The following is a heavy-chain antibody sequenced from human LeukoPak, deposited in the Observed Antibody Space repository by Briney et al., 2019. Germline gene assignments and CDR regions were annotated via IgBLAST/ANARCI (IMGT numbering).Heavy chain of an antibody. J-gene: IGHJ1*01. V-gene: IGHV3-9*01. Sequence: GGSLRLSCAASGFTFDNYPMNWVRQVPGKGLEWISLISWNSGTIGYADSVKGRFTISRDNANNFLYLQMNSLRAEDTALYYCARAYKDRSLAGKKEFFQHWGQGTLVTVSS. D-gene: IGHD6-19*01. CDR3: ARAYKDRSLAGKKEFFQH. CDR2: ISWNSGTI. CDR1: GFTFDNYP.